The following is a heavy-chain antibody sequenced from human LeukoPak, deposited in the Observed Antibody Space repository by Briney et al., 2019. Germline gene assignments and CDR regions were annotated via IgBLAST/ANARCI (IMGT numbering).Heavy chain of an antibody. CDR3: AKDVCRYSSGCLSFDY. CDR1: AFTLSKPA. Sequence: GGSLRLSCAPPAFTLSKPALSCVRPALGKGVEWVSPLCGGGGSTFYADSVKGRFTISRDNSKNTLFLQMNSLRAEDTAVYYCAKDVCRYSSGCLSFDYWGQGTLVTVSS. D-gene: IGHD6-19*01. V-gene: IGHV3-23*01. CDR2: LCGGGGST. J-gene: IGHJ4*02.